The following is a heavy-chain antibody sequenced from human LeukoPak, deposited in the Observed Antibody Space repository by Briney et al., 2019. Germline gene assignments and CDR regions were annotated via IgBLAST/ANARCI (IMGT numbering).Heavy chain of an antibody. J-gene: IGHJ4*02. D-gene: IGHD1-26*01. Sequence: PGGSLRLSCAASGFTFSSNTMNWVRQAPGKGLEWVSSISSSSSYIYYADSVKGRFTISRDNAKNSLYLQMNSLRAEDTAVYYCARDSGSYYAFDYWGQGTLVTVSS. CDR3: ARDSGSYYAFDY. CDR1: GFTFSSNT. V-gene: IGHV3-21*01. CDR2: ISSSSSYI.